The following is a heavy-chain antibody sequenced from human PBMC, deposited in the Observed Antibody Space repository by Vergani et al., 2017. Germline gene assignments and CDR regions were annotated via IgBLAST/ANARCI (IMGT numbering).Heavy chain of an antibody. Sequence: QVQLVQSGAEVKKPGASVKVSCKASGYTFTSYYMHWVRQAPGQGLEWMGIINPSGGSTSYAQKFQGRVTMTRDTSTSTVYMELSSLRSEDTAVYYCAAEGNYYGSSDEPEDYYYMDVWGKGTTVTVSS. CDR2: INPSGGST. CDR3: AAEGNYYGSSDEPEDYYYMDV. J-gene: IGHJ6*03. V-gene: IGHV1-46*01. CDR1: GYTFTSYY. D-gene: IGHD3-10*01.